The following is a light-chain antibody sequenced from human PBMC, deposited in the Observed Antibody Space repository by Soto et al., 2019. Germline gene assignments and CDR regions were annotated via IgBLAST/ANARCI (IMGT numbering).Light chain of an antibody. J-gene: IGKJ2*01. CDR2: GAS. V-gene: IGKV3-15*01. Sequence: EIVMTQSPATLSVSPGERATLSCRASQSVSSNLAWYQQKPGQAPRLLIYGASTRATGIPARFSGSGSGTEFTLTISSLQSEDFAVYYCQQYNNWPFPEVGYTFGQGTKLEIK. CDR3: QQYNNWPFPEVGYT. CDR1: QSVSSN.